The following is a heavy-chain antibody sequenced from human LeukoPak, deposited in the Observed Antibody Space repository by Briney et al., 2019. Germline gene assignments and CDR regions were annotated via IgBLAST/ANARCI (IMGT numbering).Heavy chain of an antibody. Sequence: SSGDYYWSWIRQPPGKGLEWVSGISWNSGSIGYADSVKGRFTISRDNAKNSLYLQMNSLRAEDMALYYCAKVGSWNWNDAYFDYWGQGTLVTVSS. CDR3: AKVGSWNWNDAYFDY. V-gene: IGHV3-9*03. J-gene: IGHJ4*02. CDR1: SSGDYY. CDR2: ISWNSGSI. D-gene: IGHD1-1*01.